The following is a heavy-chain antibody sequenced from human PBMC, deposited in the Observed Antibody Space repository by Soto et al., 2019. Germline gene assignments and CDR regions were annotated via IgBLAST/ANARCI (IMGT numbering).Heavy chain of an antibody. CDR2: ISYDGSNK. D-gene: IGHD3-3*01. CDR1: GFTFSSYA. V-gene: IGHV3-30-3*01. CDR3: ARDDYFWSGYSQPYYYYYGMDV. Sequence: VQLLESGGGLIQPGRSLRLSCAASGFTFSSYAMHWVRQAPGKGLEWVAVISYDGSNKYYADSVKGRFTISRDNSKNTLYLQMNSLRAEDTAVYYCARDDYFWSGYSQPYYYYYGMDVWGQGTTVTVSS. J-gene: IGHJ6*02.